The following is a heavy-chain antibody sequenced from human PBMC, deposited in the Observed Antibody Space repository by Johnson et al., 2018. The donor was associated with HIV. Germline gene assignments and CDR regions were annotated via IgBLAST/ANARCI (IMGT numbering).Heavy chain of an antibody. Sequence: VQLVESGGGLVQPGESLRLSCAASGFTFSSYWMNWVRQAPGKGLEWVANIKQDGSERKYVDSVKGRFTISRDNAKNSLYLQMNSLKAEDTAVYYCISPEGAAAGFLTWGQGAMVTVSS. CDR3: ISPEGAAAGFLT. V-gene: IGHV3-7*05. CDR1: GFTFSSYW. J-gene: IGHJ3*01. CDR2: IKQDGSER. D-gene: IGHD6-13*01.